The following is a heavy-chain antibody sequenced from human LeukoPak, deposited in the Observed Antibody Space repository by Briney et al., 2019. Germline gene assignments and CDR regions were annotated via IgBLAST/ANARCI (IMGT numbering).Heavy chain of an antibody. CDR1: GGSTSSSTHY. D-gene: IGHD5/OR15-5a*01. V-gene: IGHV4-61*02. J-gene: IGHJ4*02. CDR3: ARGVSTINFDF. CDR2: IYASGST. Sequence: SETLSLTCTVSGGSTSSSTHYWSWIRQPAGKGLEWIGRIYASGSTNYNPSLKSRATISVDTSKNQFSLKLSSVTAADTAVYYCARGVSTINFDFWGKGTLVIVSS.